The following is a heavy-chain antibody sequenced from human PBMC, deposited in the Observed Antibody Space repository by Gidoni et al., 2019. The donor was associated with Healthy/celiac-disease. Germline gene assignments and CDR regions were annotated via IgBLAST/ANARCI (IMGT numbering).Heavy chain of an antibody. V-gene: IGHV3-23*04. CDR2: ISGSGGST. J-gene: IGHJ2*01. Sequence: EVQLVESGGGLVQPGGSLRLSCAASGFTFSSYAMSWVRQAPGKGLEWVSAISGSGGSTYYADSVKGRFTISRDNSKNTLYLQMNSLRAEDTAVYYCAKSRNYYDSSGYQDYWYFDLWGRGTLVTVSS. D-gene: IGHD3-22*01. CDR3: AKSRNYYDSSGYQDYWYFDL. CDR1: GFTFSSYA.